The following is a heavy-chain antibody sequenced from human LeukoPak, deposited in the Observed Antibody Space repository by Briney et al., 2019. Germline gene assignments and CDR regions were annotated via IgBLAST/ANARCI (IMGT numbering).Heavy chain of an antibody. CDR1: GGSISSSSYY. J-gene: IGHJ4*02. V-gene: IGHV4-39*07. Sequence: SETLSLTCTVSGGSISSSSYYWGWIRQPPGKGLEWIGSIYYSGSTYYNPSLKSRVTISVDTSKNQFSLKLSSVTAADTAVYYRARAYMTTAPYFDYWGQGTLVTVSS. CDR3: ARAYMTTAPYFDY. D-gene: IGHD4-11*01. CDR2: IYYSGST.